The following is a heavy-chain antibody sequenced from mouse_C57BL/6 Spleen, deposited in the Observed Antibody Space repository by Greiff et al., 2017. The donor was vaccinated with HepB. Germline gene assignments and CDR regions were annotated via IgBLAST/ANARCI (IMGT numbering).Heavy chain of an antibody. D-gene: IGHD2-5*01. CDR1: GFTFSDYG. CDR2: ISNLAYSI. J-gene: IGHJ3*01. Sequence: EVQVVESGGGLVQPGGSLKLSCAASGFTFSDYGMAWVRQAPRKGPEWVAFISNLAYSIYYADTVTGRFTISRENAKNTLYLEMSSLRSEDTAMYYCARSGSNYEAWFAYWGQGTLVTVSA. V-gene: IGHV5-15*01. CDR3: ARSGSNYEAWFAY.